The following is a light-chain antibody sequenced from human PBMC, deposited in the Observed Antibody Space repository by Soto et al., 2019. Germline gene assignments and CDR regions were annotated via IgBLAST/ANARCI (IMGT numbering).Light chain of an antibody. V-gene: IGLV2-23*01. CDR1: SSDVGSYNL. CDR2: EGS. J-gene: IGLJ1*01. CDR3: CSYAGSSYV. Sequence: QSVLDPPAFVSGSPGRSITISCPGTSSDVGSYNLVSWYQQHPGKAPKLMIYEGSKRPSGVSNRFSGSKSGNTASLTISGLQAEDEADYYCCSYAGSSYVFGTGTKVTVL.